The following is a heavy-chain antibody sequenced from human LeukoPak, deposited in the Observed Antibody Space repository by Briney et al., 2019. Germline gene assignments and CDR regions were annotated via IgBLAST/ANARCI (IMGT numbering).Heavy chain of an antibody. D-gene: IGHD4-17*01. Sequence: GGSLRLSCAASGFTFSSYAMHWVRQAPGKGLEWVAVISYDGSNKYYADSVKGRFTISRDNSKNTLYLQMNSLRAEDTAVYYCARLYGDYGEWGQGTLVTVSS. CDR3: ARLYGDYGE. CDR2: ISYDGSNK. J-gene: IGHJ4*02. V-gene: IGHV3-30*04. CDR1: GFTFSSYA.